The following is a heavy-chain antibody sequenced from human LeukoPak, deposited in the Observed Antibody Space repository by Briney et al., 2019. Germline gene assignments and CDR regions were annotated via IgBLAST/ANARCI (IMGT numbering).Heavy chain of an antibody. D-gene: IGHD5-18*01. V-gene: IGHV4-59*08. Sequence: LETLSLTCSVSGGSISSYYWSWIRQPPGKGLEWIGYIYYSGSTTYNPSLKSRVTISVDISKNQISLNLNSVTAADTAVYFCARLPAYSYGPSHFDYWGQGTLVTVSS. CDR2: IYYSGST. CDR1: GGSISSYY. CDR3: ARLPAYSYGPSHFDY. J-gene: IGHJ4*02.